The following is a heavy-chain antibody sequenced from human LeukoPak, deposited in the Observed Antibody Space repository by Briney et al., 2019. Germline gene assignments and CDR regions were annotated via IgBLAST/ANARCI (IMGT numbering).Heavy chain of an antibody. CDR1: GGTFSSYA. V-gene: IGHV1-69*05. J-gene: IGHJ4*02. Sequence: SVKVSCKASGGTFSSYAISWVRQAPGQRHERMGGIIPIFGTANYAQKFQGRVTITTDESTSTAYMELSSLRSEDTAVYYCARGPELERFDYWGQGTLVTVSS. D-gene: IGHD1-1*01. CDR3: ARGPELERFDY. CDR2: IIPIFGTA.